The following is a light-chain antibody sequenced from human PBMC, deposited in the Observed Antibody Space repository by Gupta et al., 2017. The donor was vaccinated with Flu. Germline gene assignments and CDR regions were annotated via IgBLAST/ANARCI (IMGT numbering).Light chain of an antibody. CDR3: SSSEGSNNCSV. CDR2: DQT. J-gene: IGLJ1*01. V-gene: IGLV2-8*01. Sequence: QSALTHPPSASVPPAQSVTIPCTGPSSDVGGYNYVSWYHQHPRKAPHLMMVDQTKRPSGVADRFSGSKSGNTASPTVTGVQAEDEDDDYCSSSEGSNNCSVFGTGTKLTVL. CDR1: SSDVGGYNY.